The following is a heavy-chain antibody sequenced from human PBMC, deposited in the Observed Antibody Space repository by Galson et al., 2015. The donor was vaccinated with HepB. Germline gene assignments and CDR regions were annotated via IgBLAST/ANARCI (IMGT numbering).Heavy chain of an antibody. J-gene: IGHJ5*02. D-gene: IGHD2/OR15-2a*01. V-gene: IGHV3-48*03. Sequence: SLRLSCAASGFTFSNSEMNWVRQAPGRGLEWISYISGSANSIFYADSVKGRFTISRDNAKNSLSLQMNSLRVEDTAVYYCAKGGPGQINMMINRILGFDPWGQGTQVTVSS. CDR2: ISGSANSI. CDR3: AKGGPGQINMMINRILGFDP. CDR1: GFTFSNSE.